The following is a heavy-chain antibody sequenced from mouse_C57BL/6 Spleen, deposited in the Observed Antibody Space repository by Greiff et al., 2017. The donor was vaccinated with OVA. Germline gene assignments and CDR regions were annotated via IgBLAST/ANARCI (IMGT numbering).Heavy chain of an antibody. J-gene: IGHJ1*03. V-gene: IGHV1-80*01. CDR1: GYAFSSYW. CDR2: IYPGDGDT. D-gene: IGHD3-3*01. CDR3: ARPGKTRWYFDV. Sequence: QVQLKESGAELVKPGASVKISCKASGYAFSSYWMNWVKQRPGKGLEWIGQIYPGDGDTNYNGKFKGKATLTADKSSSTAYMQLSSLTSEDSAVYFCARPGKTRWYFDVWGTGTTVTVSS.